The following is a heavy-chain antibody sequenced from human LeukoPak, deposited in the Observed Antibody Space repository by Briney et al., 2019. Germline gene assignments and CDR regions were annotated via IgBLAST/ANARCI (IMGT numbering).Heavy chain of an antibody. CDR3: ARAVDVPPDRGYFDL. Sequence: GGSLRLSCAASGXIVRSSSMNWVRQAPGKGLEWVSVIYSGGSTYYADSAKGRFTISRDNSKNTLYLQMNSLRAEDTAVYYCARAVDVPPDRGYFDLWGRGTLVTVSS. D-gene: IGHD3-10*02. CDR1: GXIVRSSS. J-gene: IGHJ2*01. V-gene: IGHV3-66*01. CDR2: IYSGGST.